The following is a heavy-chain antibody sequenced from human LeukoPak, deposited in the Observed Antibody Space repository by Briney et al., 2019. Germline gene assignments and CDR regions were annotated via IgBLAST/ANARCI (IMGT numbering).Heavy chain of an antibody. J-gene: IGHJ5*02. CDR1: GGSFSGYY. CDR2: INHSGST. CDR3: ARGQQYYDFWSGHNWFDP. V-gene: IGHV4-34*01. Sequence: PSETLSLTCAVYGGSFSGYYLSWVRQPPGKGLEWIGEINHSGSTNYNPSLKSRVTISVDTSKNQFSLKLSSVTAADTAVYYCARGQQYYDFWSGHNWFDPWGQGTLVTVSS. D-gene: IGHD3-3*01.